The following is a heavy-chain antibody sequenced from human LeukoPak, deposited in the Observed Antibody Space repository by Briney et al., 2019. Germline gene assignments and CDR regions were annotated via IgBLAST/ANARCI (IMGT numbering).Heavy chain of an antibody. CDR2: INHSGST. V-gene: IGHV4-34*01. CDR1: GGSFSGYY. Sequence: SETLSLTCAVYGGSFSGYYWSWIRQPPGKGLEWIGEINHSGSTNYNPSLKSRVTISVDTSKNQFSLKLSSVTAADTAVYYCARARPSIVVVPAAIRRLNWFDPGGQGTLVTVSS. CDR3: ARARPSIVVVPAAIRRLNWFDP. D-gene: IGHD2-2*02. J-gene: IGHJ5*02.